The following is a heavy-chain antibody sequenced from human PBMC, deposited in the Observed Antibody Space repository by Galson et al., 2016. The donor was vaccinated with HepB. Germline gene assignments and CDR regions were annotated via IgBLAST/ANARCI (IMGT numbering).Heavy chain of an antibody. D-gene: IGHD1-26*01. Sequence: ETLSLTCTVSGGSISSSHYYCGWIRQPPGKGLEWIGNVYYSGSTYYNPSLKSRVTISVDTSKNQFSLKLTSVTAADTAVYYCETYLGGIVRASDYWGQGTLVTVSS. CDR1: GGSISSSHYY. CDR3: ETYLGGIVRASDY. J-gene: IGHJ4*02. CDR2: VYYSGST. V-gene: IGHV4-39*01.